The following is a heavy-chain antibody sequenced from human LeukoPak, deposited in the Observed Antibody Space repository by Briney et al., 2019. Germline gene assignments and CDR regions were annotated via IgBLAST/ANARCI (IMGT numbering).Heavy chain of an antibody. J-gene: IGHJ4*02. D-gene: IGHD2-15*01. V-gene: IGHV4-59*08. Sequence: PSETLSLTCSVSGDSVTSSYWNWIRQPPGKGLEWIGYVSSDGTTNYNPSLRNRLIMSVDTAKNDTPLNLTTVTTADTAIYYCARLDCLIEGCYNHWGRGTLVTVSS. CDR2: VSSDGTT. CDR1: GDSVTSSY. CDR3: ARLDCLIEGCYNH.